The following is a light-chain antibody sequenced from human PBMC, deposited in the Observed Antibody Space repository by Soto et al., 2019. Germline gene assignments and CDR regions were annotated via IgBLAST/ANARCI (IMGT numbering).Light chain of an antibody. V-gene: IGKV3-15*01. CDR2: ATS. CDR1: QSVGNN. J-gene: IGKJ4*01. Sequence: EIVVTQSPATLSVSPGERATLSCRASQSVGNNFAWYQQKPGQAPRLLIFATSTRATGVPARFSGSGSGTEFTLTIGSLQSEDVAVYYCQQYGDGPLTFGGGAKVEIE. CDR3: QQYGDGPLT.